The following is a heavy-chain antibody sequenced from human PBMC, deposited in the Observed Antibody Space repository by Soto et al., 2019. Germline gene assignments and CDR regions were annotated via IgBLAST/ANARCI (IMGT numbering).Heavy chain of an antibody. J-gene: IGHJ4*02. CDR2: ISYDGSNK. D-gene: IGHD3-3*01. Sequence: GGSLRLSCAASGFTFSSYAMHWVRQAPGKGLEWVAVISYDGSNKYYADSVKGRFTISRDNSKNTLYLQMNSLRAEDTAVYYCASLSLRFLEWPLDYWGQGTLVTVSS. V-gene: IGHV3-30-3*01. CDR3: ASLSLRFLEWPLDY. CDR1: GFTFSSYA.